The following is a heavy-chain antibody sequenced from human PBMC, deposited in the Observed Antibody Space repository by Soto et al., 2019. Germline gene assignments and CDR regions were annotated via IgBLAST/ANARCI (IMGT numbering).Heavy chain of an antibody. CDR1: GFTFSSYA. J-gene: IGHJ3*02. CDR2: ISGSGGST. D-gene: IGHD3-22*01. CDR3: ARETDYYDSSGYYQTDAFDI. Sequence: EVQLLESGGGLVQPGGSLRLSCAASGFTFSSYAMSWVRQAPGKGLEWVSAISGSGGSTYYADSVKGRFTISRDNSKNSLYLQMNSLRAEDTAVYYCARETDYYDSSGYYQTDAFDIWGQGTMVTVSS. V-gene: IGHV3-23*01.